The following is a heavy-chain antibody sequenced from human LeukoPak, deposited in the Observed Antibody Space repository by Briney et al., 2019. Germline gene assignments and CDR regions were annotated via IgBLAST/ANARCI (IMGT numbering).Heavy chain of an antibody. CDR1: SGSIRGIKGYY. V-gene: IGHV4-61*08. CDR2: ITYSGYT. J-gene: IGHJ5*02. D-gene: IGHD1-1*01. CDR3: ARGSLEFDP. Sequence: PSETLSLTCTVSSGSIRGIKGYYWNWIRQPPGRGLEWIGFITYSGYTDHSPSLKSRVTMSVDTSKNQFSLKLSSVTAADTAVYYCARGSLEFDPWGQGTLVTVSS.